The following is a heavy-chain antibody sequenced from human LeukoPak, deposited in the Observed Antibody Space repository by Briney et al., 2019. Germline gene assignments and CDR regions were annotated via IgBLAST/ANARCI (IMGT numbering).Heavy chain of an antibody. CDR3: ARLDWNYLFDY. Sequence: SETLSLTCPVPGDSISRHLYLWSWIRHHPGKGLEWIGYVYGTGNTYLNPSLKSRVTISVDTSKNQFSLKLSSVTAADTAVYYCARLDWNYLFDYWGQGTLVTVSS. D-gene: IGHD1-7*01. V-gene: IGHV4-39*01. J-gene: IGHJ4*02. CDR2: VYGTGNT. CDR1: GDSISRHLYL.